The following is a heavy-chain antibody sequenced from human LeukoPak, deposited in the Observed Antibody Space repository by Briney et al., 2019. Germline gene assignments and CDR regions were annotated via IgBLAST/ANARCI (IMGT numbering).Heavy chain of an antibody. J-gene: IGHJ4*02. Sequence: SVKVSCKASGGTFSSYDITWVRQAPGQGLEWMGGIIPIFGTANYAQKFQGRVTITADESTSTAYMELSSLRSEDTAVYYCAREAGGYSHPENYFDYWGQGTLVTVSS. V-gene: IGHV1-69*13. CDR3: AREAGGYSHPENYFDY. D-gene: IGHD5-18*01. CDR2: IIPIFGTA. CDR1: GGTFSSYD.